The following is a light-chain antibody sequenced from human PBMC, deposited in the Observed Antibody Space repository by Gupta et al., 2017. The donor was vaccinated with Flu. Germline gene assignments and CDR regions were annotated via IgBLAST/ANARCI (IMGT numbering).Light chain of an antibody. CDR1: QSILGY. CDR3: QQKDSTPYT. CDR2: AAS. Sequence: DIQMTQSPSSLSASVGDRVTISCRASQSILGYLNWYQQRPGKAPRSLIFAASRLQSGVPLRFSGSGSGTEFSLTISSLQPEEFASYYCQQKDSTPYTFGQGTKLDI. V-gene: IGKV1-39*01. J-gene: IGKJ2*01.